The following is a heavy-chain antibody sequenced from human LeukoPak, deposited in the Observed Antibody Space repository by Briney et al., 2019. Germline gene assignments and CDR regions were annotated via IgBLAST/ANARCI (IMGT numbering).Heavy chain of an antibody. J-gene: IGHJ6*02. D-gene: IGHD7-27*01. CDR2: INPNNGGT. Sequence: ASVKVSCKASGFSLTGYYMHWVRQAPGQGLEWMGWINPNNGGTNYAQKFQGRVTMTTDTSNSTAYMDLRRLSSDDTAVYYCAREVGSMDVWGQGTTVTVSS. V-gene: IGHV1-2*02. CDR1: GFSLTGYY. CDR3: AREVGSMDV.